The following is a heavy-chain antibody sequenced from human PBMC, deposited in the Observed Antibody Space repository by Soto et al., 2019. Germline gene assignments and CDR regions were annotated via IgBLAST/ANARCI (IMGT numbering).Heavy chain of an antibody. CDR2: ISNDGNTN. V-gene: IGHV3-30*18. Sequence: GWSLGLSCVASGFTFSAYGMHWVRQSPGKELEWVAAISNDGNTNYYADSVKGRFTISRDNSKNTLDLQMNSLRSEDTAVYYCAKDRVREHNNGWLQGHWGQGTPVTVSS. J-gene: IGHJ4*02. CDR1: GFTFSAYG. D-gene: IGHD6-19*01. CDR3: AKDRVREHNNGWLQGH.